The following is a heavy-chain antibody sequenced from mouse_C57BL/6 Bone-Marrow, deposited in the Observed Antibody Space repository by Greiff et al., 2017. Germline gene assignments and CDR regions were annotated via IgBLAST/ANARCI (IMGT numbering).Heavy chain of an antibody. CDR2: IHPNSGST. D-gene: IGHD1-1*01. CDR1: GYTFTSYW. CDR3: AIPYYYGSSCDV. Sequence: QVQLQQSGAELVKPGASVKLSCKASGYTFTSYWMHWVKQRPGQGLEWIGMIHPNSGSTNYNEKFKSKATLTVDKSSSTAYMQLSSLTSEDSAVYDCAIPYYYGSSCDVWGTGTTVTVSS. J-gene: IGHJ1*03. V-gene: IGHV1-64*01.